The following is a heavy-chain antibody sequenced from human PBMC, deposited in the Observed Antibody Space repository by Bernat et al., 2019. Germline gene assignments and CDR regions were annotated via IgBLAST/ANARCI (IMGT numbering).Heavy chain of an antibody. D-gene: IGHD6-25*01. CDR1: GFTFSSYG. CDR3: AKDMRQRLAPCGDYGMDV. CDR2: ISYDGSNK. J-gene: IGHJ6*02. V-gene: IGHV3-30*18. Sequence: VQLVESGGGVVQPGRSLRLSCAAPGFTFSSYGMHWVRQAPGQGLEWGAVISYDGSNKYYADSVKGRFTISRDNSKNTLYLQMNSLRAEDTAVYYCAKDMRQRLAPCGDYGMDVWGQGTTVTVSS.